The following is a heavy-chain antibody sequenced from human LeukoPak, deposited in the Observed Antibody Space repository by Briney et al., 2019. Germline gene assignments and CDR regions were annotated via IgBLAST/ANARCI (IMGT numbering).Heavy chain of an antibody. CDR1: GFTFSDYY. CDR2: ISSSGSTI. CDR3: AGTIFGNYYYYMDV. J-gene: IGHJ6*03. Sequence: PGGSLRLSCAASGFTFSDYYMSWIRQAPGKGLEWVSYISSSGSTIYYAASVKGRFTISRDNAKNSLYLQMNSLRAEDTAVYYCAGTIFGNYYYYMDVWGKGTTVTVSS. V-gene: IGHV3-11*04. D-gene: IGHD3-3*01.